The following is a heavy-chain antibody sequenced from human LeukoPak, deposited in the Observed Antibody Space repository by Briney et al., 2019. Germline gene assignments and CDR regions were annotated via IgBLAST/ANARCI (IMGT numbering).Heavy chain of an antibody. Sequence: GGSLRLSCAASGNYWMHWVRQVPGKGLVLVSHINSDGSWTSYADSVKGRFTISKDNAKNTVYLQMNSLRAEDTAVYYCVSFYETYWGRGTLVTVSS. D-gene: IGHD2/OR15-2a*01. CDR3: VSFYETY. V-gene: IGHV3-74*01. CDR1: GNYW. CDR2: INSDGSWT. J-gene: IGHJ4*02.